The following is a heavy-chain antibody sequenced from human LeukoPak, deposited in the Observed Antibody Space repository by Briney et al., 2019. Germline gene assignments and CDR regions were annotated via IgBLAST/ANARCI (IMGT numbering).Heavy chain of an antibody. CDR1: GFTFSSYE. D-gene: IGHD2-2*01. V-gene: IGHV3-48*03. Sequence: GGSLRLSCAASGFTFSSYEMNWVRQAPGKGLEWVPYISSSGSTIYYADSVKGRFTISRDNAKNSLYLQMNSLRAEDTAVYYCARAPRYCSSTSCYGAFDIWGQGTMVTVSS. J-gene: IGHJ3*02. CDR2: ISSSGSTI. CDR3: ARAPRYCSSTSCYGAFDI.